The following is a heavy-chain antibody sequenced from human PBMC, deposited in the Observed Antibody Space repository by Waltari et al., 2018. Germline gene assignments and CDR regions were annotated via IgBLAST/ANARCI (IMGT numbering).Heavy chain of an antibody. J-gene: IGHJ4*02. CDR3: ARDFGGSSGWYFDY. V-gene: IGHV3-48*04. CDR1: GFTFSSYS. Sequence: EVQLVESGGGLVQPGGSLRLSCAASGFTFSSYSMNWVRQAPGKGLEWVSYISSSSCTIYYADSVKGRFTISRDNAKNSRYLQMNSLRAEDTAVYYWARDFGGSSGWYFDYWGQGTLVTVSS. D-gene: IGHD6-19*01. CDR2: ISSSSCTI.